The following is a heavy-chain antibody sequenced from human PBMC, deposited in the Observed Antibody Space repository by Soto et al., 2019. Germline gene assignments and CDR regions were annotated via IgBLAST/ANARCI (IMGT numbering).Heavy chain of an antibody. CDR1: GGSISSGGYY. J-gene: IGHJ6*02. CDR3: ARVCGGDCHYGMDV. CDR2: IYYSGST. D-gene: IGHD2-21*02. Sequence: QVQLQESGPGLVKPSQTLSLTCTVSGGSISSGGYYWSWIRQHPGKGLEWIGYIYYSGSTYYNPSLKSRVTISVDTSKNPFSLKLSSVTAADTAVYYCARVCGGDCHYGMDVWGPGTTVTVSS. V-gene: IGHV4-31*03.